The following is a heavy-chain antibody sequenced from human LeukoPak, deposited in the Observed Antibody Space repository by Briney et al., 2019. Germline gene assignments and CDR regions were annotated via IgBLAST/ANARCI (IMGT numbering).Heavy chain of an antibody. CDR1: GGSISSGGYY. V-gene: IGHV4-31*03. CDR2: IYYSGST. D-gene: IGHD2-15*01. Sequence: TSETLSLTCTVSGGSISSGGYYWSWIRQHPGKGLEWIGYIYYSGSTYYNPSLKSRVTISVDTSKNQFSLKLSSVTAADTAVYYCARVEDCSGGSCYPHFDYWGQGTLVTVSS. CDR3: ARVEDCSGGSCYPHFDY. J-gene: IGHJ4*02.